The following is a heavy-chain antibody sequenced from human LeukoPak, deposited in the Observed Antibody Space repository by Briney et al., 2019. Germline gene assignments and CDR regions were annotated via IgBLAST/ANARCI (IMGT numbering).Heavy chain of an antibody. CDR2: IYYSGST. V-gene: IGHV4-59*12. CDR1: GGSISSYY. J-gene: IGHJ4*02. CDR3: ARDHRSSGWYGGLDY. Sequence: SGTLSLTCTASGGSISSYYWSWIRQPPGKGLDWIGDIYYSGSTNYNPSLKSRVTMSVDTSKNQFSLKLSSVTAADTAVYYCARDHRSSGWYGGLDYWGQGTLVTVSS. D-gene: IGHD6-19*01.